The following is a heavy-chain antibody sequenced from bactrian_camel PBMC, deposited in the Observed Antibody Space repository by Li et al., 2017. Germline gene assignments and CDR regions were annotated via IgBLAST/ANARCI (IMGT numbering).Heavy chain of an antibody. J-gene: IGHJ4*01. CDR2: VTTGAGVK. CDR1: GFSFSRYD. Sequence: VQLVESGGGLVQPGASLRLSCAASGFSFSRYDMSWVRLAPGKAPEWLSSVTTGAGVKYYADSVAGRFTISQDNSKNRLSLQMNSLKPEDTARYYCGRGFSKGLGPNCQYNFSGRGTQVTVS. D-gene: IGHD3*01. V-gene: IGHV3S40*01.